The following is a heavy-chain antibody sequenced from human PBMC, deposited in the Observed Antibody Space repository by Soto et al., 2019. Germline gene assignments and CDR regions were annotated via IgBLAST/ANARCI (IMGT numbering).Heavy chain of an antibody. V-gene: IGHV3-7*01. CDR2: IKQDGSEK. CDR1: GFTFISYW. Sequence: ESGGGLVQPGGSLRLSCAASGFTFISYWMSWVRQAPGKGLDWVANIKQDGSEKYYVDSVKGRFTISRDNAKNSLYLQRNSLRAEDTAVYYCERDQVVLWFGELKAVWFDPWGQGTLVTVSS. CDR3: ERDQVVLWFGELKAVWFDP. D-gene: IGHD3-10*01. J-gene: IGHJ5*02.